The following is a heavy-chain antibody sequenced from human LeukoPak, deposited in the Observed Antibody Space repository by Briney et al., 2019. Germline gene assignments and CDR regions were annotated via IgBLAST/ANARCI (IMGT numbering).Heavy chain of an antibody. V-gene: IGHV4-39*07. D-gene: IGHD5-18*01. J-gene: IGHJ4*02. CDR3: ARGAGAAIGYRSYFDY. Sequence: SETLSLACIISGGSISSSTYYWGWIRQPPGKGLVWIGEINHSGSTNYNPSLKSRVTISVDTSKNQFSLKLSSVTAADTAVYYCARGAGAAIGYRSYFDYWGQGTLVTVSS. CDR2: INHSGST. CDR1: GGSISSSTYY.